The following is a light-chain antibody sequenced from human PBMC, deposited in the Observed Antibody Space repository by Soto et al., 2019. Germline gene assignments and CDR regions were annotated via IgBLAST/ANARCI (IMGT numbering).Light chain of an antibody. CDR2: KAS. Sequence: DIQMTQSPSTLSASIGDRVTITCRASQSISSWLAWFQQKPGKAPKLLIYKASSLERGAPSRFSGSGSGTEFTLTISSLQPDDFATYYCKKYNSCLFGGGTKVEIK. V-gene: IGKV1-5*03. CDR1: QSISSW. J-gene: IGKJ4*01. CDR3: KKYNSCL.